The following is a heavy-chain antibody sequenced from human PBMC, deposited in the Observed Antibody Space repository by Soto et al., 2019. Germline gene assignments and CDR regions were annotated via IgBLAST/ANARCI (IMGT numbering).Heavy chain of an antibody. CDR3: VRVGQLDNGY. Sequence: QVQLVESGGDLVKPGGSLTLSCAASGFAFSAYYMSWIRQAPGKGLEWVSYISTSGSTTYYADTVKGRFSISRDNAQNSLYLQMNSLRAEDTAVYYCVRVGQLDNGYWGQGTLVTVSS. J-gene: IGHJ4*02. V-gene: IGHV3-11*01. D-gene: IGHD2-2*01. CDR1: GFAFSAYY. CDR2: ISTSGSTT.